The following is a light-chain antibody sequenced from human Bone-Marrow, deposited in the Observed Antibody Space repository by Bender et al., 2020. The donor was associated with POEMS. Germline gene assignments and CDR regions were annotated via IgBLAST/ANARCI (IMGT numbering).Light chain of an antibody. CDR3: QSSGDTVRV. CDR1: ILAKRY. CDR2: KDT. Sequence: SYELTQPPSVSVSPGQTARITCSGDILAKRYVHWYQQKPGQAPFLVMYKDTERPSVIPERFSGSSSGTTVTLIISGVRAEDEADYYCQSSGDTVRVFGGGTKLTVL. V-gene: IGLV3-25*03. J-gene: IGLJ3*02.